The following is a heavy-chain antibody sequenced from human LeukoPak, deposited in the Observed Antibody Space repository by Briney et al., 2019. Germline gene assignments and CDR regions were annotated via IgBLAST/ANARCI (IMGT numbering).Heavy chain of an antibody. D-gene: IGHD2-2*01. V-gene: IGHV3-23*01. CDR3: AKLEGYCSSSTCHGNWYFDR. J-gene: IGHJ2*01. CDR2: MSGSGDTI. CDR1: GFTFSSYG. Sequence: GGSLRLSRAASGFTFSSYGMTWVRQAPGKGLERVSTMSGSGDTIYYADSVKGRFTISRDNSKNTLYLQMHSLRAEDTALYYCAKLEGYCSSSTCHGNWYFDRWGRGTLVTVSS.